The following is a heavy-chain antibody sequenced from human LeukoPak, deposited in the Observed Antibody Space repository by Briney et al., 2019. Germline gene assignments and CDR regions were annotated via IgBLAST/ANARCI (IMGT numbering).Heavy chain of an antibody. CDR1: GFTFGDYA. CDR3: TRDRGYYDFWSGYRY. CDR2: IRSKAYGGTT. D-gene: IGHD3-3*01. Sequence: GGSLRLSCTASGFTFGDYAMSWVRQAPGKGLEWVGFIRSKAYGGTTEYAASVKGRFTISRDDSKSIAYLQMNSLKTEDTAVYYCTRDRGYYDFWSGYRYWGQGTLVTVSS. V-gene: IGHV3-49*04. J-gene: IGHJ4*02.